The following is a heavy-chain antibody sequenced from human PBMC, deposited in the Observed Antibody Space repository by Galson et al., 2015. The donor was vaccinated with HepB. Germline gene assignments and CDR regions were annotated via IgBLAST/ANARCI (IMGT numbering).Heavy chain of an antibody. CDR1: GDSVSSTTAA. CDR3: ARGRYSNSWKGGLNY. J-gene: IGHJ4*02. CDR2: TYYKSKWYN. Sequence: CAISGDSVSSTTAAWNWIRQSPSRGLEWLGRTYYKSKWYNDYAVSVKSRININADASKNQFSLQLNSVTPEDTAVYYCARGRYSNSWKGGLNYWGQGTLVTVSS. V-gene: IGHV6-1*01. D-gene: IGHD6-13*01.